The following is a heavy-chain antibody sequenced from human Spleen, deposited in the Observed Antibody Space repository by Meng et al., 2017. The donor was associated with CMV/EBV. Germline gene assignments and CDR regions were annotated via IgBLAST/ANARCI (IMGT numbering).Heavy chain of an antibody. J-gene: IGHJ6*02. V-gene: IGHV5-51*01. Sequence: KVSGKGSGYRVTSYWIGWVRQMPGKGLEWMQIIYPGDSDTRYSPSFQGQVTISADKSISTAYLQWSSLKASDTAMYYCARHGNGMDVWGQGTMVTVSS. D-gene: IGHD2-15*01. CDR1: GYRVTSYW. CDR2: IYPGDSDT. CDR3: ARHGNGMDV.